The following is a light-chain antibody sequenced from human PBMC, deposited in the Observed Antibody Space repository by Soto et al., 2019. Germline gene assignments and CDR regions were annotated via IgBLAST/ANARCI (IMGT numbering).Light chain of an antibody. V-gene: IGKV1-17*03. Sequence: DVQMTQSPSAMSASVGDRVTITCRASQDISRFVAWFQQKPGKAPERLIYDTSTLQVVVPSRFSGGGSGTEFTLAISGRQPEDFATYCCLQHNSYTYTFGQGTKLEIK. J-gene: IGKJ2*01. CDR3: LQHNSYTYT. CDR2: DTS. CDR1: QDISRF.